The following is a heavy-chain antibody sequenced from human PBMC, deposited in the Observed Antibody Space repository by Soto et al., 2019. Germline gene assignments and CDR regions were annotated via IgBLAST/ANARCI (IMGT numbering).Heavy chain of an antibody. Sequence: SETLSLTCTVSTDSVRNYYWSWIRQPAGKTLEWTGRVYFSGDTNYNPSLKSRVTMSVDTSKNQFSLRLSSVTAADTAVYYCARDDFWGGRTHDFWGQGTQVTVSS. CDR2: VYFSGDT. V-gene: IGHV4-4*07. J-gene: IGHJ4*02. D-gene: IGHD3-3*01. CDR1: TDSVRNYY. CDR3: ARDDFWGGRTHDF.